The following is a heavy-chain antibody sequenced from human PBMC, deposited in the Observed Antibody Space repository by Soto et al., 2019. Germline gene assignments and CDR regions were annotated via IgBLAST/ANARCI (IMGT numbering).Heavy chain of an antibody. CDR3: ARGGEDSGSYYKDYYYYYYMDV. CDR1: GYTFTSYD. CDR2: MNPNSGNT. Sequence: ASVKVSCKASGYTFTSYDINWVRQATGQGREWMGWMNPNSGNTGYAQKFQGRVTMTRNTSISTAYMELSSLRSEDTAVYYCARGGEDSGSYYKDYYYYYYMDVWGKGTTVTVSS. V-gene: IGHV1-8*01. J-gene: IGHJ6*03. D-gene: IGHD3-10*01.